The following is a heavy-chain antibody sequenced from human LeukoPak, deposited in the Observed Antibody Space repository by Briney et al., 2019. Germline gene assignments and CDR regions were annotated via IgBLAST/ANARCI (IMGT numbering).Heavy chain of an antibody. CDR1: GFTFSSYS. Sequence: GGSLRLSCAASGFTFSSYSMNWVRQAPGKGLEWVSSISSSSSYIYYADSVKGRFTISRDNAKNSLYLQMNSLRAEDTAVYYWAKARNRWWFLDYWGQGTLVNVS. V-gene: IGHV3-21*01. CDR2: ISSSSSYI. J-gene: IGHJ4*02. CDR3: AKARNRWWFLDY. D-gene: IGHD2-15*01.